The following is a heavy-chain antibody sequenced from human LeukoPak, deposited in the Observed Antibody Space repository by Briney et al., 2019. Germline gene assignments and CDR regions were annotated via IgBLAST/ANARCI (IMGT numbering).Heavy chain of an antibody. D-gene: IGHD1-20*01. J-gene: IGHJ4*02. CDR2: ISSSGSTL. V-gene: IGHV3-11*01. CDR1: GFTFSNAW. CDR3: ARRRYNWNAIDY. Sequence: PGGSLRLSCAASGFTFSNAWMSWIRQAPGKGLEWVSYISSSGSTLYYADSVKGRITISRDNAKNSLYLQMNSLRAEDTAVYYCARRRYNWNAIDYWGQGTLVTVSS.